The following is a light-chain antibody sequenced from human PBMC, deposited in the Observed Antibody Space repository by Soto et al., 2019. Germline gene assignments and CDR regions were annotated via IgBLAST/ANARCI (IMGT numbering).Light chain of an antibody. CDR1: QGISSY. V-gene: IGKV1-9*01. CDR2: AAS. J-gene: IGKJ5*01. CDR3: QQVNSFPST. Sequence: DIQMTQSPSTLSASVGARITITCRASQGISSYLAWYQQKPGKAPKLLIYAASTLQSGVPSRFSGSGSGTEFTLTISSLQPEDFATYYCQQVNSFPSTFGQGTRLEIK.